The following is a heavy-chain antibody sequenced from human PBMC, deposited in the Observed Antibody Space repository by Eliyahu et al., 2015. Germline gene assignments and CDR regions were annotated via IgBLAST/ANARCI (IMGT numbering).Heavy chain of an antibody. D-gene: IGHD1-26*01. V-gene: IGHV3-33*01. CDR3: ARDSDRATDLDY. Sequence: QVQLVESGGGVVQPGRSLRLSCAASGXPFXSYGLHXVRQAPGKGVEWVXXIWYDGSNKYYADSVKGRFTISRDNSKNTLYLQMNSLRAEDTAVYYCARDSDRATDLDYWGQGTLVTVSS. CDR1: GXPFXSYG. J-gene: IGHJ4*02. CDR2: IWYDGSNK.